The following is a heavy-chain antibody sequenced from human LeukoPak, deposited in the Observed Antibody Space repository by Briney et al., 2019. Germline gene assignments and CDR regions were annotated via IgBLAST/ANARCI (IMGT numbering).Heavy chain of an antibody. V-gene: IGHV3-48*01. Sequence: GGSLRLSCAASGFTSSSYSMNWVRQAPGKGLEWVSLITSTSSGKHYADSVRGRFTISRDNAENSLFLQMNSLRAEDTAVYYCVRDSSTWTPDYWGQGTLVAASS. D-gene: IGHD6-13*01. J-gene: IGHJ4*02. CDR1: GFTSSSYS. CDR2: ITSTSSGK. CDR3: VRDSSTWTPDY.